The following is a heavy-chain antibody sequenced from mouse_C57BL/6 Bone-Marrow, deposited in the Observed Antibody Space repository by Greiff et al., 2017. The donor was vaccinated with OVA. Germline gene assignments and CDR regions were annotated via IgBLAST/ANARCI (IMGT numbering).Heavy chain of an antibody. CDR2: IRSKSNNYAT. D-gene: IGHD2-5*01. V-gene: IGHV10-1*01. Sequence: EADGGLVQPKGSLKLSCAASGFSFNTYAMNWVRQAPGKGLEWVARIRSKSNNYATYYADSVKDRFTISRDDSESMLYLQMNNLKTEDTAMYYCVRHNYSNYEGFAYWGQGTLVTVSA. J-gene: IGHJ3*01. CDR1: GFSFNTYA. CDR3: VRHNYSNYEGFAY.